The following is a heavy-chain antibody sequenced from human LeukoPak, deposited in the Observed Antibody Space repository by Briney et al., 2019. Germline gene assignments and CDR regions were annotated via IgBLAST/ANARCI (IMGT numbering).Heavy chain of an antibody. CDR2: ISAYNGNT. CDR3: ARDRSEGYDSSGYPLDY. Sequence: GASVKVSCKASGYTFTSYGIGWVRQAPGQGLEWMGWISAYNGNTNYAQKLQGRVTMTTGTSTSTAYMELRSLRSDDTAVYYCARDRSEGYDSSGYPLDYWGQGTLVTVSS. D-gene: IGHD3-22*01. V-gene: IGHV1-18*01. J-gene: IGHJ4*02. CDR1: GYTFTSYG.